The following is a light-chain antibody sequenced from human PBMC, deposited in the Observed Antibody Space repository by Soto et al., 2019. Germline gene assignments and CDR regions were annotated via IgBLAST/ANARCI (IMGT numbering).Light chain of an antibody. CDR1: QSLLFSDGKTY. Sequence: DIVMTQTPLSLSVTPGQPASISCKSSQSLLFSDGKTYFYWYLQKPGQPPQLLIYDVSNRFSCVPDRFSGRASWTDFTLKIRRVEAEDIGIYDCIQTVQFPWTFGQGTKVEIK. V-gene: IGKV2D-29*01. CDR3: IQTVQFPWT. CDR2: DVS. J-gene: IGKJ1*01.